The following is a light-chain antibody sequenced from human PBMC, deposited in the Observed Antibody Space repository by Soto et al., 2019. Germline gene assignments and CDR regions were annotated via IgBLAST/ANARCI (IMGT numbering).Light chain of an antibody. V-gene: IGLV6-57*04. CDR1: SGSIASNY. CDR3: QSYDNSNQVV. Sequence: NFMLTQPHSVSGSPGKTVAISCTRTSGSIASNYVQWYQQRPGSAPTNVIYEDNQSPSGVPDRFSGFTDSSSNSASLTISGLKTEDEADYYCQSYDNSNQVVFGGGTKLTVL. CDR2: EDN. J-gene: IGLJ2*01.